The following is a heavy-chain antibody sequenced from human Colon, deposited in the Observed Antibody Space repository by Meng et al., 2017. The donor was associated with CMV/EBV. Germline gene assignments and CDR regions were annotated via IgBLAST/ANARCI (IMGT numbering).Heavy chain of an antibody. V-gene: IGHV4-59*01. CDR1: GGSISSFY. Sequence: GSLRLSCTVSGGSISSFYWSWIRQPPGKGLEWIGYIHDSGNTNHNPSLKSRVTISMDTSKKQFSLRLNSVTAVDTAVYYCARGSILDYWGQGTLVTVSS. CDR3: ARGSILDY. J-gene: IGHJ4*02. CDR2: IHDSGNT.